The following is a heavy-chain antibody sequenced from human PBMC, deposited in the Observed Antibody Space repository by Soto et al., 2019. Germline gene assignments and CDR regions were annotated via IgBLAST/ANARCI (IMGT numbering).Heavy chain of an antibody. J-gene: IGHJ5*02. CDR3: ARDREAASPGWFDP. V-gene: IGHV1-18*04. D-gene: IGHD6-6*01. CDR2: ISVYNGDT. CDR1: GYTFITYG. Sequence: QVQLVQSGAEAKKPGASVKVSCKASGYTFITYGISWVRQAPGQGLEWMGWISVYNGDTNYAQKFQGRVTMTTDTSTRTAYMELRSLRSDDTAVYYCARDREAASPGWFDPWGQGTLVTVSS.